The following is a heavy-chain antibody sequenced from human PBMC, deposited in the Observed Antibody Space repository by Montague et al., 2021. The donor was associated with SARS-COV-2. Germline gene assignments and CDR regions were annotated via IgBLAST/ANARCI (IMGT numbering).Heavy chain of an antibody. Sequence: SETLSLTCAVYGGSFSGYYWTWIRQSQRKGLEWNGEINHSGSTNYNPNLTSRVTMSVDTSTNQFYLKLSSVTAADTAVYYCARGARLGYGFRLGSFDSWGQGTLVTVSS. J-gene: IGHJ4*02. V-gene: IGHV4-34*01. CDR3: ARGARLGYGFRLGSFDS. D-gene: IGHD3-10*01. CDR2: INHSGST. CDR1: GGSFSGYY.